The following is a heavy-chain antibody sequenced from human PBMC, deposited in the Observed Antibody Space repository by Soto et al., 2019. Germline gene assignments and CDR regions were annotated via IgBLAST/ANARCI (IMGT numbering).Heavy chain of an antibody. J-gene: IGHJ4*02. D-gene: IGHD6-13*01. CDR2: IYWDDDK. CDR1: GFSLSTSGVG. V-gene: IGHV2-5*02. Sequence: KESGPTLVKPTQTLTLTCTFSGFSLSTSGVGVGWIRQPPGKALEWLALIYWDDDKRYSPSLKSRLTITKDTSKNQVVLTMTNMDPVDTATYYCARFPHLDSSSWYFDYWGQGTLVTVSS. CDR3: ARFPHLDSSSWYFDY.